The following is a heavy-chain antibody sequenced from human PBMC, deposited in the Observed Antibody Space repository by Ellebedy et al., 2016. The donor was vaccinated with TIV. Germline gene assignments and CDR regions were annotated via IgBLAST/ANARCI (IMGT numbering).Heavy chain of an antibody. CDR1: GYTFTSYG. D-gene: IGHD6-19*01. CDR2: ISAYNGNT. Sequence: ASVKVSXXASGYTFTSYGISWVRQAPGQGLEWMGWISAYNGNTNYAQKLQGRVTMTTDTSTSTAYMELRSLRSDDTAVYYCARDYPVQQWHCSDYWGQGTLVTVSS. J-gene: IGHJ4*02. V-gene: IGHV1-18*01. CDR3: ARDYPVQQWHCSDY.